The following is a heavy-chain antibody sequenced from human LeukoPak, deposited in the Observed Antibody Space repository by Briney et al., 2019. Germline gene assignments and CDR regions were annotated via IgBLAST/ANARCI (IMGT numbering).Heavy chain of an antibody. CDR1: GGSISSSNW. Sequence: PSGTLSLTCAVSGGSISSSNWWSWVRQPPGKGLEWIGEIYHSGSTNYNPSLKSRDTISVDKSKNQFSLKLSSVTAADTAVYYCARHDGYSYGYDYYYYGMDVWGKGTTVTVSS. D-gene: IGHD5-18*01. J-gene: IGHJ6*04. V-gene: IGHV4-4*02. CDR2: IYHSGST. CDR3: ARHDGYSYGYDYYYYGMDV.